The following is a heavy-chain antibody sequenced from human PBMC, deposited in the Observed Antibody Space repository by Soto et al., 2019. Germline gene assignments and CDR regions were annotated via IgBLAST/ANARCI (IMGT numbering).Heavy chain of an antibody. D-gene: IGHD3-22*01. CDR3: AKVDKLGYDSSGYFDY. J-gene: IGHJ4*02. CDR2: ISGSGGST. CDR1: GFTFSSYA. V-gene: IGHV3-23*01. Sequence: EVQLLESGGGLVQPGGSLRLSCAASGFTFSSYAMSWVRQAPGKGLEWVSAISGSGGSTYYADSVKGRFTISRDNSKNTLYLQMNSLRAEDTAVYYCAKVDKLGYDSSGYFDYWGQGTLVTVSS.